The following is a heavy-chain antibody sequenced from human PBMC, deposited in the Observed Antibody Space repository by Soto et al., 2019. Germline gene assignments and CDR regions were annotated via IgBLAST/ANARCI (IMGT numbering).Heavy chain of an antibody. V-gene: IGHV3-23*01. CDR3: AKDDSRGSGSSGWFDP. CDR2: VSGRGAST. D-gene: IGHD3-10*01. J-gene: IGHJ5*02. CDR1: GFTFSSYA. Sequence: EVQLLESGGGLVQPGGSLRLSCAASGFTFSSYAMSWVRQAPGKGLEWVSAVSGRGASTYYADSVKGRFTISRDNSKNTLYLQMNSLRAEDTAVYYCAKDDSRGSGSSGWFDPWGQGTLVTVSS.